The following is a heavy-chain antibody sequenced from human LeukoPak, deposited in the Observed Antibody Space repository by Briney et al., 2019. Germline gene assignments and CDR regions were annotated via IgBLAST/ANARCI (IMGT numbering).Heavy chain of an antibody. V-gene: IGHV4-34*12. CDR2: IVQSGRT. J-gene: IGHJ3*02. D-gene: IGHD2-8*01. CDR3: AREGLMVHDAFDI. CDR1: GGSFSGYY. Sequence: SETLSLTCIVYGGSFSGYYWTWIRQPPGKGLEWIGEIVQSGRTNYSPSLESRLTLSVDTSKNQFSLKLSSVTAADTAVYYCAREGLMVHDAFDIWGQGTMVTVSS.